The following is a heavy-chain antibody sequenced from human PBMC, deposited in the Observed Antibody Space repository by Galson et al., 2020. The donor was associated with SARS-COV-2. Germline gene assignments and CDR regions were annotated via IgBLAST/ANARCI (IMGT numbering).Heavy chain of an antibody. CDR3: ARGDYYYYGMDV. CDR2: IYSGGSI. V-gene: IGHV3-53*01. Sequence: SCAASGLTVSTNYMSWVRQAPGKGLEWVSIIYSGGSIYYADSVKGRFTISRDSSKNTLYLQMNSLRTEDTAVYYCARGDYYYYGMDVWGQGTTVTVSS. CDR1: GLTVSTNY. J-gene: IGHJ6*02.